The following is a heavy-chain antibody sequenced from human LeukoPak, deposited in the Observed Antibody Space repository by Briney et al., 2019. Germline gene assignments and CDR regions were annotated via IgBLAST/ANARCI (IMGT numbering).Heavy chain of an antibody. CDR2: IYYTGRT. Sequence: PSETLSLTCIVSGGPISADYWNWIRQAPGKGLKWIGYIYYTGRTKYNPSLASRLTISIDTSKSQFSLRLTSVTAADTAVYYCARQTGSGLFILPGGQGTLVTVSS. D-gene: IGHD3/OR15-3a*01. CDR3: ARQTGSGLFILP. CDR1: GGPISADY. J-gene: IGHJ4*02. V-gene: IGHV4-59*08.